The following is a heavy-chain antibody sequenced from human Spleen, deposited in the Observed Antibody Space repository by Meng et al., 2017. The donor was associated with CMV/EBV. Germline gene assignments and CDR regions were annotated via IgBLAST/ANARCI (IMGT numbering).Heavy chain of an antibody. J-gene: IGHJ6*02. CDR2: INHSGNT. D-gene: IGHD3-3*01. Sequence: SETLSLTCSVYGGSFSGSYWSWIRQPPGKGLEWIGEINHSGNTDYNPSLKSRVAISLDTSKNQFSLKLNSVTAADTAMYYCARGNRRSDYYFMDVWGQGTTVTVSS. CDR3: ARGNRRSDYYFMDV. CDR1: GGSFSGSY. V-gene: IGHV4-34*01.